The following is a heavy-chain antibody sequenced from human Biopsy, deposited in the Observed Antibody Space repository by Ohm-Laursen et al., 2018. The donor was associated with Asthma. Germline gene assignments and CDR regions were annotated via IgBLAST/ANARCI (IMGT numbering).Heavy chain of an antibody. J-gene: IGHJ6*02. CDR1: GYTFNSTG. CDR2: ISVYNGNT. V-gene: IGHV1-18*01. CDR3: ARAVDYSHYYGIDV. Sequence: SVKVSCKTSGYTFNSTGITWVRQAPGQGLEWMGWISVYNGNTKVAQKLQDRATMITDTSTSTAYMELRSLRSDDTAVYFCARAVDYSHYYGIDVWGQGTTVTVS. D-gene: IGHD3-10*01.